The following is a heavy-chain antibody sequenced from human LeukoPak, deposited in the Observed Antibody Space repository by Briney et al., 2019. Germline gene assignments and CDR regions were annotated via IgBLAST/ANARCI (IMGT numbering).Heavy chain of an antibody. Sequence: GGSLRLSCAASGFTFSSYEMNWVRQAPGKGLEWVSYISSSGSTIYYADSVKGRFTISRDNAKNSLYLQMNGLRAEDTAVYYCARDRERDGITLGAFDIWGQGTMVTVSS. V-gene: IGHV3-48*03. D-gene: IGHD3-10*01. CDR1: GFTFSSYE. J-gene: IGHJ3*02. CDR3: ARDRERDGITLGAFDI. CDR2: ISSSGSTI.